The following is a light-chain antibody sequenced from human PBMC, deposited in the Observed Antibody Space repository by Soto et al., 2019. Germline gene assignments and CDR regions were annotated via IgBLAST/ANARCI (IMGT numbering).Light chain of an antibody. CDR3: QQYGSSHSYT. V-gene: IGKV3-20*01. CDR1: QSVSSSSY. CDR2: GAS. J-gene: IGKJ2*01. Sequence: EIVLTQSPGTLSLSPGERATLSCRASQSVSSSSYLAWYQQKPGQAPRLLIYGASSRATGIPDRFSGSGSGTDFTLTISRLEPEDFAVYYCQQYGSSHSYTFGQGTKREIK.